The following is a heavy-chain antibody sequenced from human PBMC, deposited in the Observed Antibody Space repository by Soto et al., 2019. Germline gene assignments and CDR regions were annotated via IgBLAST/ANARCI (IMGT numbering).Heavy chain of an antibody. Sequence: PGGSLRLSCAASGFTFSSYSMNWVRQAPGKGLEWVSSISSSSAYIYYADSVKGRFTISRDNAKNSLFLQMNSLRTEDTAVYYCATDQLSLLNFDSWGQGTLVTVSS. CDR3: ATDQLSLLNFDS. V-gene: IGHV3-21*01. D-gene: IGHD1-1*01. CDR2: ISSSSAYI. CDR1: GFTFSSYS. J-gene: IGHJ4*02.